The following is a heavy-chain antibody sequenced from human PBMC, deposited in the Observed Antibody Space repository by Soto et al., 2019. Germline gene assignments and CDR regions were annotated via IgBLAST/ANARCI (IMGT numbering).Heavy chain of an antibody. V-gene: IGHV3-21*04. CDR1: GFTFSGYA. J-gene: IGHJ6*02. Sequence: GGSLRLSCAASGFTFSGYAMTWVRQAPGKGLEWVSSISSSSSYIYYADSVKGRFTISRDNTRNSFYLNMDSLRVGDTATYYCVRGTPTPGLDIWGRGTTVTVSS. CDR2: ISSSSSYI. CDR3: VRGTPTPGLDI. D-gene: IGHD1-1*01.